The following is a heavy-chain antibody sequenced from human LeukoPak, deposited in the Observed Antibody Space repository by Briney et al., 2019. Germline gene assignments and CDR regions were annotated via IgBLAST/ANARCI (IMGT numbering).Heavy chain of an antibody. CDR3: ARVYRASSSILFDI. D-gene: IGHD3-16*02. J-gene: IGHJ3*02. V-gene: IGHV4-31*03. CDR2: IYYSGST. Sequence: SETLSLTCTVSGGSISSGGYYWSWIRQHPGKGLEWIGYIYYSGSTYYNPSLKSRVTISVDTSKNQFSLKLSSVAAADTAVYYCARVYRASSSILFDIWGKGTMVTVSS. CDR1: GGSISSGGYY.